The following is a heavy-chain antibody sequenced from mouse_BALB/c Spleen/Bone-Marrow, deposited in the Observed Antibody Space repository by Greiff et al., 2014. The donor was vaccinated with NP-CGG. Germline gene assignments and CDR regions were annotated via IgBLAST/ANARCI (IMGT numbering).Heavy chain of an antibody. J-gene: IGHJ2*01. CDR1: GFTFTDYY. Sequence: EVQLVESGGGLVKPGGSLRLSCATSGFTFTDYYMSWVRQPPGKALEWLGFIRNKANGYTTEYSASVKGRFTISRDNSQSILYLQMNTLRAEDSATYYCARDRGLLRFDYWGQGTTLTVSS. CDR3: ARDRGLLRFDY. CDR2: IRNKANGYTT. V-gene: IGHV7-3*02. D-gene: IGHD2-3*01.